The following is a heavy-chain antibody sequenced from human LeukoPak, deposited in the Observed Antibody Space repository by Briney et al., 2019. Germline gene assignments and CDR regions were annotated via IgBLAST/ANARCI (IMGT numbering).Heavy chain of an antibody. CDR1: GFTFSSYA. D-gene: IGHD3-9*01. Sequence: GGSLRLSCAASGFTFSSYAMSWVRQAPGKGLEWVSAVSGRDTSTYYTDSVKGRFTISRDNSKDTLYLQMNSLSAEDTAIYYCAKWGDYDVLTGYYDSDYWGQGTLVTVSS. CDR2: VSGRDTST. CDR3: AKWGDYDVLTGYYDSDY. J-gene: IGHJ4*02. V-gene: IGHV3-23*01.